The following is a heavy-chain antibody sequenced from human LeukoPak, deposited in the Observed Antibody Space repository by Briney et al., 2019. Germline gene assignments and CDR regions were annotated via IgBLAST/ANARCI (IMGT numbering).Heavy chain of an antibody. J-gene: IGHJ4*02. CDR1: GYTFTGYY. CDR2: INPNTAVT. D-gene: IGHD2-21*01. Sequence: VASVKVSCKASGYTFTGYYMHWVRQAPGQGLEWMGWINPNTAVTNYAQNFQGRVTMTRDTSITTVYMEISRLTSDDTALFYCAVAPGDYWGQGTLVTVSS. V-gene: IGHV1-2*02. CDR3: AVAPGDY.